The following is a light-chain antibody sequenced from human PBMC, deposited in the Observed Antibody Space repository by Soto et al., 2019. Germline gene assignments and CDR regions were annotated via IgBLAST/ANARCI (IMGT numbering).Light chain of an antibody. CDR3: SSYTSSTTVV. CDR1: SSDVGGYNY. Sequence: QSALTQPASVSGSPGQSITISCTGTSSDVGGYNYVSWYQQQPGNAPKLMIYDVTNRPSGVSNRFSGSKSVNAASLTISGLQAGDEADYYCSSYTSSTTVVFGGGTKLTVL. V-gene: IGLV2-14*01. CDR2: DVT. J-gene: IGLJ2*01.